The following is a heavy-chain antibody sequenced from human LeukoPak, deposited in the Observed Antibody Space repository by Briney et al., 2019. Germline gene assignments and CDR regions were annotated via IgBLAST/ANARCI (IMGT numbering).Heavy chain of an antibody. V-gene: IGHV3-7*03. CDR2: IKQDGSEK. D-gene: IGHD4-17*01. CDR3: ARVKATVTTKPLEGAFDI. Sequence: GGSLRLSCAASGFTFSSYWMGWVRQAPGKGLEWVANIKQDGSEKYYVDSVKGRFTISRDNAKNSLYLQMNSLRAEDTAVYYCARVKATVTTKPLEGAFDIWGQGTMVTVSS. CDR1: GFTFSSYW. J-gene: IGHJ3*02.